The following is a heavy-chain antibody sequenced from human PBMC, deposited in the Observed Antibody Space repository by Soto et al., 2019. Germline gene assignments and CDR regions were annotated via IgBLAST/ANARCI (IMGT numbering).Heavy chain of an antibody. Sequence: SETLSLTCDVSGVSISSGNWWSWVRQPPGKGLEWIAEVYNDGSANYHPSLESRATISVDRSKNQFSPRLSSVTAADTGKYYCARLVYDSRLNYLYFHYWGQGTLVTVSS. J-gene: IGHJ4*02. CDR3: ARLVYDSRLNYLYFHY. CDR1: GVSISSGNW. CDR2: VYNDGSA. D-gene: IGHD3-22*01. V-gene: IGHV4-4*02.